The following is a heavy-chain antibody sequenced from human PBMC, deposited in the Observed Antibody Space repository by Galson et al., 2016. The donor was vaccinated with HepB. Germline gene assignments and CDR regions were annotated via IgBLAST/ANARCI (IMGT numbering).Heavy chain of an antibody. CDR1: GFTFNSYG. CDR3: ARDNFYGSGTYPPYYYYMDV. D-gene: IGHD3-10*01. V-gene: IGHV3-30*03. Sequence: SLRLSCAASGFTFNSYGMHWVRQAPGKGLEWLAFISFDGNNKDYADSVKGRFTISRDNSKNTLYLQMNSLRAEDTAVYYCARDNFYGSGTYPPYYYYMDVWGKGTTVTVSS. J-gene: IGHJ6*03. CDR2: ISFDGNNK.